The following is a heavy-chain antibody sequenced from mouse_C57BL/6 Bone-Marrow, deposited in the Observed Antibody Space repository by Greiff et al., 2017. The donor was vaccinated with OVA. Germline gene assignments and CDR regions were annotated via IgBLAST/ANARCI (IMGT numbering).Heavy chain of an antibody. Sequence: EVQRVESGPELVKPGASVKISCKASGYSFTDYNMNWVKQSHGKSLEWIGALNPNSGTTNYNQKFKGKATLTVDKSSSTAYMHMNHLTSEDTAVYDCSPITSVPSAYWGQGTLLTVSA. CDR2: LNPNSGTT. D-gene: IGHD1-1*01. CDR1: GYSFTDYN. J-gene: IGHJ3*01. CDR3: SPITSVPSAY. V-gene: IGHV1-39*01.